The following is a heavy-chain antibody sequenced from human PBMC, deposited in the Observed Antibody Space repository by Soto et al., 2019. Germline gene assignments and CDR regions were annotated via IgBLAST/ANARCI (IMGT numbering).Heavy chain of an antibody. J-gene: IGHJ4*02. Sequence: PGGSLRLSCAASGFTFSDHYMDWVRQAPGKGLEWVGRTRNKANSYTTEYAASVKGRFTISRDDSKNSLYLQMNSLKTEDTAVYYCAREVTSYSSSWRIFDYWGQGTLVTVSS. CDR3: AREVTSYSSSWRIFDY. CDR2: TRNKANSYTT. CDR1: GFTFSDHY. D-gene: IGHD6-13*01. V-gene: IGHV3-72*01.